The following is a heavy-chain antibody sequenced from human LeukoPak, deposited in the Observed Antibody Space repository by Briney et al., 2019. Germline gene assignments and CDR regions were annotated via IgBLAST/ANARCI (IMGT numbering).Heavy chain of an antibody. D-gene: IGHD3-10*01. V-gene: IGHV4-59*01. J-gene: IGHJ4*02. Sequence: SETLSLTRTVSGGSISSYYWSRIRQPPGKGLEWIGYIYYSGSTNYNPSLKSRVTISVDTSKNQFSLKLSSVTAADTAVYYCARDSSTGFDYWGQGTLVTVSS. CDR1: GGSISSYY. CDR3: ARDSSTGFDY. CDR2: IYYSGST.